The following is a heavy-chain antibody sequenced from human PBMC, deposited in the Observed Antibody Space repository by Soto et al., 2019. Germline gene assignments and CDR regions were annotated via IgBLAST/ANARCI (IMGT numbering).Heavy chain of an antibody. Sequence: GASVKVSCKASGYTFTSYGISWVRQAPGQGLEWMGWISAYNGNTNYAQKLQGRVTMTTDTSTSTAYMELRSLRSDDTAVYYCARLVGYPNLRYFDWFDYWGQGTLFTVSS. D-gene: IGHD3-9*01. CDR1: GYTFTSYG. CDR2: ISAYNGNT. CDR3: ARLVGYPNLRYFDWFDY. J-gene: IGHJ4*02. V-gene: IGHV1-18*04.